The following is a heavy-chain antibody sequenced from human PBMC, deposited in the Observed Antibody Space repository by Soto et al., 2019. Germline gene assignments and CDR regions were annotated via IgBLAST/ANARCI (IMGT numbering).Heavy chain of an antibody. Sequence: EVQLVESGGGLVQPGGSLRLSCAASGFSFSSNWMHWVRQAPGKGLVWVSRINPEETTTTYADPVKGRFTISRDNALVTLYLQMNSLTVEDTAVYYCTRDTFGARDYWGQGTLVTVSS. CDR1: GFSFSSNW. CDR2: INPEETTT. V-gene: IGHV3-74*01. D-gene: IGHD1-26*01. CDR3: TRDTFGARDY. J-gene: IGHJ4*02.